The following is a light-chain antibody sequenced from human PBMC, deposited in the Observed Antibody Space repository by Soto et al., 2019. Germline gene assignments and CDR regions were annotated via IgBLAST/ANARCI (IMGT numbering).Light chain of an antibody. CDR3: HSYDSSLSGYV. Sequence: QSALTQPPSVSGAPGQRVTISCTGSSPNIGAGYDVHWYQQLPGTAPKLLIYGNSNRPSGVPDRFSGSKSGTSASLAITGLQAEDEADYYCHSYDSSLSGYVFGTGTKVTDL. CDR2: GNS. J-gene: IGLJ1*01. V-gene: IGLV1-40*01. CDR1: SPNIGAGYD.